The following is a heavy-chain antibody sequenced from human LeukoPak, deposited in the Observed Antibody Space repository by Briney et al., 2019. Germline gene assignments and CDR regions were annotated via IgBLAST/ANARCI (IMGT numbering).Heavy chain of an antibody. D-gene: IGHD5-18*01. J-gene: IGHJ4*02. V-gene: IGHV3-30*02. Sequence: SGGSLRLSCAASGFTFSSYGMHWVRQAPGKGLEWVAFIRYDGSNKYYADSVKGRFTISRDNSKNTLYLQMNSLRAEDTAVYYCAKAGVDTAMALDYWGQGTLVTVSS. CDR1: GFTFSSYG. CDR3: AKAGVDTAMALDY. CDR2: IRYDGSNK.